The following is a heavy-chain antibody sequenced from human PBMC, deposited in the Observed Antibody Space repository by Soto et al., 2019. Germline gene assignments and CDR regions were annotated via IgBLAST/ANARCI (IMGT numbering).Heavy chain of an antibody. CDR3: ARDIFWGGFGESNWLDP. V-gene: IGHV3-11*01. CDR2: ISSSGSTI. D-gene: IGHD3-10*01. J-gene: IGHJ5*02. CDR1: GFTFSDYY. Sequence: GSLRLSCAASGFTFSDYYMSWIRQAPGKGLEWVSYISSSGSTIYYADSVKGRFTISRDNAKNSLYLQMNSLRAEDTAVYYCARDIFWGGFGESNWLDPWGQGTLVTVSS.